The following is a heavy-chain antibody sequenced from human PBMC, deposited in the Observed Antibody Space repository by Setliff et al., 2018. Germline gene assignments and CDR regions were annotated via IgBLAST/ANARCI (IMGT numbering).Heavy chain of an antibody. CDR1: GFTFSSYG. CDR3: ARGQMTSGWYYFDS. D-gene: IGHD6-19*01. Sequence: PGGSLRLSCAASGFTFSSYGMHWVRQAPGKGLEWVAVISSDGGNKYYADSVEGRFTFSRDNSKNTLYLQMNSLRAEDTAVYYCARGQMTSGWYYFDSWGQGTLVTVSS. V-gene: IGHV3-30*19. J-gene: IGHJ4*02. CDR2: ISSDGGNK.